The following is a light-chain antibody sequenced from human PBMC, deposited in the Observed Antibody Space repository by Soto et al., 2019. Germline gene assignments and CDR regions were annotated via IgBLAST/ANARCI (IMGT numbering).Light chain of an antibody. V-gene: IGKV3-20*01. J-gene: IGKJ2*01. Sequence: EIVLTQSPGTLSLSPGERATLSCRASQSVSSSYLAWYQQKPGQAPRLLIYGASSRATGNTDRFSGSGSGTDFPLTISRLEPEDFAVYYCQPYGSSPPYTFGQGTKLEIK. CDR3: QPYGSSPPYT. CDR2: GAS. CDR1: QSVSSSY.